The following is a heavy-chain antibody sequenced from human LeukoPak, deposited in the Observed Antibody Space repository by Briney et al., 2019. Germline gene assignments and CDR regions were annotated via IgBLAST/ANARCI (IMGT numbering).Heavy chain of an antibody. CDR2: IYYSGST. CDR3: ARLWPPPPGEAFDI. V-gene: IGHV4-59*08. J-gene: IGHJ3*02. CDR1: GGSISSFY. Sequence: SETLSLTCTVSGGSISSFYWNWIRQFPGKELEWIGYIYYSGSTNYNPSLKSRLTISLDTSKNQFSLKLSSVTAADTAVYYCARLWPPPPGEAFDIWGLGTMVTVSS.